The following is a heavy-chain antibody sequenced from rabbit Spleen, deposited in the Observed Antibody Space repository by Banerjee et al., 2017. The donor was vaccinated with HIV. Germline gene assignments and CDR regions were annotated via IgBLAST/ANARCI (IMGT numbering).Heavy chain of an antibody. CDR3: ARAGEGGDGYLNL. CDR1: GFSFSSSYY. CDR2: IYPDGSGSS. V-gene: IGHV1S40*01. Sequence: QSLEESGGDMVKPGASLTLTCTASGFSFSSSYYICWVRQAPGKGPEWIGCIYPDGSGSSAYASWAKGRFTISKTSSTTVTLQMTSLTVADTATYFCARAGEGGDGYLNLWGPGTLVTVS. J-gene: IGHJ4*01. D-gene: IGHD5-1*01.